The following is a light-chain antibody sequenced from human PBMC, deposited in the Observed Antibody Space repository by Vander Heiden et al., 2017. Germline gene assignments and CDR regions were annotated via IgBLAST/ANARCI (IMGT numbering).Light chain of an antibody. Sequence: QSALTQPASVSGSPGQSITISCTGTSSDVGGYNHVSWYQQHPGKAPKLMIYEVSNRPSGVSNRFSGSKSGKPASLTISGLQAEDEADYYCSSYTSSSIYVFGTGTKVTVL. CDR3: SSYTSSSIYV. CDR1: SSDVGGYNH. CDR2: EVS. J-gene: IGLJ1*01. V-gene: IGLV2-14*01.